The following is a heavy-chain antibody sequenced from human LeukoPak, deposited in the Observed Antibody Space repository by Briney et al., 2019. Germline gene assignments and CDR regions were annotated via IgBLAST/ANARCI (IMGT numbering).Heavy chain of an antibody. CDR2: GYYSGTT. Sequence: SETLSLTCTVSGGSIKSNYWSWIRQPPGKGLEWIGYGYYSGTTNYNPSFKSRVTISLDTSKSQFSLKLRFVTTADTAVYYCAREGDPGSGYNYGNWLDPWGEGTLVTVSS. D-gene: IGHD5-24*01. CDR3: AREGDPGSGYNYGNWLDP. V-gene: IGHV4-59*01. CDR1: GGSIKSNY. J-gene: IGHJ5*02.